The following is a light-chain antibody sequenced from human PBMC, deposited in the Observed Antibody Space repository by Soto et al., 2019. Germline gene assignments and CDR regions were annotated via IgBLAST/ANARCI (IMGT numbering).Light chain of an antibody. CDR1: QTVRNNY. CDR2: DAS. Sequence: EFLLTQSPGTLSLSAGERPTISWRASQTVRNNYLAWYQKKPGQAPRLLIYDASSRATGIPDRFSGGGSGTDLTLTISSLQHEDFAVYYCQQYNNWPRITFGQGTRLEIK. V-gene: IGKV3-20*01. J-gene: IGKJ5*01. CDR3: QQYNNWPRIT.